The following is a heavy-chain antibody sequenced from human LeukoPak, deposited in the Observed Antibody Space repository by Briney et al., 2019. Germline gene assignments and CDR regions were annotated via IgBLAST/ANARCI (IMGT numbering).Heavy chain of an antibody. CDR2: ISSSGSTI. CDR3: ARNYDSSGYYPSDYFDY. V-gene: IGHV3-11*01. J-gene: IGHJ4*02. CDR1: GFTFSDYY. Sequence: AGGSLRLSCAASGFTFSDYYMSWIRQAPGKGLEWVSYISSSGSTIYYADSVKGRFTISRDNAKNSLYLQMNSLRAEDTAVYYCARNYDSSGYYPSDYFDYWGQGALVTVSS. D-gene: IGHD3-22*01.